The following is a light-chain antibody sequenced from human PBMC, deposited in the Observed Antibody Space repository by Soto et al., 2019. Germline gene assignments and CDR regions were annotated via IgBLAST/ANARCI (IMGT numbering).Light chain of an antibody. CDR3: QTWDTGISVV. V-gene: IGLV4-69*01. CDR1: SGHSNYV. Sequence: QTEVTQSPSASASLGASVKLTCTLSSGHSNYVIAWHQQQPEKGPRYLMKLNNDGSHSKGDGIPDRFSGSSSGAERYLTISSLQSEDESDYYCQTWDTGISVVFGGGTKLTVL. CDR2: LNNDGSH. J-gene: IGLJ2*01.